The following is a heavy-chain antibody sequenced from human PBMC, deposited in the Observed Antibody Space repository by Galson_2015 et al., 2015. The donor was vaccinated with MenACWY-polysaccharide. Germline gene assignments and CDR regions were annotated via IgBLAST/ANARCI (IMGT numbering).Heavy chain of an antibody. CDR2: IWSDGSIK. V-gene: IGHV3-33*01. CDR3: AGRVVMYDFDY. D-gene: IGHD3-22*01. CDR1: GFTFSSYG. J-gene: IGHJ4*02. Sequence: SLRLSCAASGFTFSSYGMHWVRQAPGKGLEWVAVIWSDGSIKYYADSVKGRFTISRDNAKDTLYLQMDSLRAEDTAVYHCAGRVVMYDFDYWGQRTLVTVSP.